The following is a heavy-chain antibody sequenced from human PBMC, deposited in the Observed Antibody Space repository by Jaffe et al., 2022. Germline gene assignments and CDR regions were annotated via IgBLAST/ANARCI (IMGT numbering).Heavy chain of an antibody. CDR1: GFTFSSYS. V-gene: IGHV3-21*01. D-gene: IGHD6-19*01. CDR2: ISSSSSYI. CDR3: ARDEIHSGSGWYLDAFDI. Sequence: EVQLVESGGGLVKPGGSLRLSCAASGFTFSSYSMNWVRQAPGKGLEWVSSISSSSSYIYYADSVKGRFTISRDNAKNSLYLQMNSLRAEDTAVYYCARDEIHSGSGWYLDAFDIWGQGTMVTVSS. J-gene: IGHJ3*02.